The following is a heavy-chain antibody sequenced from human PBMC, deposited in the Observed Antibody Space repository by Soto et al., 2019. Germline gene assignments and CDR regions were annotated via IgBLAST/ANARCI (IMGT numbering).Heavy chain of an antibody. D-gene: IGHD3-3*01. Sequence: GGSLRLSCAASGCTFSGYRMHWVRQAPGKGLVWVSRINGDGSSTSYADSVKGRFTIARDNAKNTLFLQMNSLRAEDTAVYYCASQSREWPRHDYWGQGTLVTVSS. J-gene: IGHJ4*02. CDR1: GCTFSGYR. V-gene: IGHV3-74*01. CDR2: INGDGSST. CDR3: ASQSREWPRHDY.